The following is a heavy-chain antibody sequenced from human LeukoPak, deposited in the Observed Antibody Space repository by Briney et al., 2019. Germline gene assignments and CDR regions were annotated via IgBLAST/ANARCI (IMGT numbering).Heavy chain of an antibody. J-gene: IGHJ4*02. CDR2: IYHSGST. Sequence: SETLSLTCTVSGGSISSFYWSWIRQPPGQGLEWIGFIYHSGSTSYNASLKIRVTISLDTSKNQFSLKLSSVTAADTAVYYCAKYGTGWYEGYFDYWGQGTLVTVSS. D-gene: IGHD6-19*01. V-gene: IGHV4-59*13. CDR1: GGSISSFY. CDR3: AKYGTGWYEGYFDY.